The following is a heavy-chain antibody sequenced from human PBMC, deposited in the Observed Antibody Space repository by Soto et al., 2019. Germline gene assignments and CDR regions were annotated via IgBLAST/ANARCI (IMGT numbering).Heavy chain of an antibody. V-gene: IGHV4-4*07. Sequence: TSETLSLTCTVSGGSISSYYWSWIRQPAGKGLEWIGRIYTSGSTNYNPSLKSRVTMSVDTSKNQFSLKLSSVTAADTAFYYCGSVRPSGYVLSWGQGTLVTVSS. CDR1: GGSISSYY. CDR3: GSVRPSGYVLS. J-gene: IGHJ5*02. D-gene: IGHD6-25*01. CDR2: IYTSGST.